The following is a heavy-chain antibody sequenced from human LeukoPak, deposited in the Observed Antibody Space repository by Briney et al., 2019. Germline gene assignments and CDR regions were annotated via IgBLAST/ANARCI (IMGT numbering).Heavy chain of an antibody. CDR2: ISWNSGSI. CDR1: GFTLDDYA. CDR3: VRDFRFLEDY. J-gene: IGHJ4*02. V-gene: IGHV3-9*01. D-gene: IGHD3-3*01. Sequence: GGSLRLSCAASGFTLDDYAMHWVRQAPRKGLEGVSGISWNSGSIGYADSVKGRFTISRDNAKNSLYLQMNSLRAEDTAVYYCVRDFRFLEDYWGQGTLVTVSS.